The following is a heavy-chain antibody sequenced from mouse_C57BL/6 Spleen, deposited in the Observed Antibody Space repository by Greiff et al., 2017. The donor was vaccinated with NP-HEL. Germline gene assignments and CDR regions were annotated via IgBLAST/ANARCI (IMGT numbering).Heavy chain of an antibody. D-gene: IGHD2-3*01. V-gene: IGHV1-84*01. CDR3: ARGDDGYYEAMDY. CDR1: GYTFTDYY. CDR2: IYPGSGYR. Sequence: QLKQSGPELVKPGASVKISCKASGYTFTDYYINWVKQRPGQGLEWIGWIYPGSGYRKYNEKFKAKATLTVDTSSSTAYMQLSSLTSEDSAVYFCARGDDGYYEAMDYWGQGTSVTVSS. J-gene: IGHJ4*01.